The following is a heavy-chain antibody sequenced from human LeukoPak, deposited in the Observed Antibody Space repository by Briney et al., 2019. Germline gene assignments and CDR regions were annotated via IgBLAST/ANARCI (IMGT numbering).Heavy chain of an antibody. CDR1: GYTFTSYY. V-gene: IGHV1-46*01. CDR2: INPSGGST. Sequence: ASVKVSCKAPGYTFTSYYTHWVRQAPGQGLEWMGIINPSGGSTSYAQKFQGRVTMTRDMSTSTVYMELSSLRSEDTAVYYCARVLKRRGYSYGTFDYWGQGTLVTVSS. J-gene: IGHJ4*02. CDR3: ARVLKRRGYSYGTFDY. D-gene: IGHD5-18*01.